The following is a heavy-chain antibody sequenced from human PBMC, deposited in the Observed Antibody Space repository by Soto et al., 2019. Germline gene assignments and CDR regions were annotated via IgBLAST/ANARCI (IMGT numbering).Heavy chain of an antibody. CDR2: IYDTGYA. D-gene: IGHD2-2*03. Sequence: PSETLSLTCSVSGGSIRPFICTWVRQPPGKGLEYIGFIYDTGYANYNPSLKSRVTISVDTSKNEFSLKLTSVTAADTAVYYCARASVGYCSSTTCPPGMDVWGQGTTVTVSS. V-gene: IGHV4-59*01. J-gene: IGHJ6*02. CDR3: ARASVGYCSSTTCPPGMDV. CDR1: GGSIRPFI.